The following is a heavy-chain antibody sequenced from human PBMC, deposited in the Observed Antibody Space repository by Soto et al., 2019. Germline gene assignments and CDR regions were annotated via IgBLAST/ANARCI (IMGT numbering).Heavy chain of an antibody. CDR3: AEISLAVAKRHDY. CDR1: GFTFSTYA. V-gene: IGHV3-30*04. D-gene: IGHD6-19*01. J-gene: IGHJ4*02. Sequence: QVKLVESGGGVVPPGRSLRLSCAASGFTFSTYAMHWVRQAPGKGLEWLAVIWHDGSNKYYADSVKGRFTISRDNSKNTVSLQMNSLRAEDTALYFCAEISLAVAKRHDYWGQGTLVTVSS. CDR2: IWHDGSNK.